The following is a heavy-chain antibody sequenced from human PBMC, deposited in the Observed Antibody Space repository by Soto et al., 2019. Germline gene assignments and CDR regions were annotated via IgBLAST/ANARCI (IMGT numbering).Heavy chain of an antibody. D-gene: IGHD2-2*01. V-gene: IGHV3-7*01. CDR3: ARRGSIVVPAAMLNYYYYYMDV. CDR2: IKQDGSEK. Sequence: GGSLRLSCAASGFTFSSYWMSWVRQAPGKGLEWVANIKQDGSEKYYVDSVKGRFTISRDNAKNSLYLQMNSLRAEDTAVYYCARRGSIVVPAAMLNYYYYYMDVWGKGTTVTVSS. J-gene: IGHJ6*03. CDR1: GFTFSSYW.